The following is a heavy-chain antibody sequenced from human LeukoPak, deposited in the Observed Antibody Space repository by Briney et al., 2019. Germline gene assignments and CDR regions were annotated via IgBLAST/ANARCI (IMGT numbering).Heavy chain of an antibody. V-gene: IGHV4-4*07. Sequence: SETLSLTCTVSGGSISSYYWSWIRQPAGKGLEWIGRIYTSGSTNYNPSLKSRVTMSVDTSKNQFSLKLSSVTAADTAVYYCARGIQLWWANYYMDVWGKGTTVTISS. CDR1: GGSISSYY. CDR2: IYTSGST. J-gene: IGHJ6*03. CDR3: ARGIQLWWANYYMDV. D-gene: IGHD5-18*01.